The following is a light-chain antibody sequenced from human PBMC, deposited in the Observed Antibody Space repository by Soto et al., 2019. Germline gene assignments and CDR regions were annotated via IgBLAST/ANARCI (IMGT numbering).Light chain of an antibody. CDR1: SSDVGGYNS. CDR2: EVS. J-gene: IGLJ2*01. CDR3: SSFGGSDNVV. V-gene: IGLV2-8*01. Sequence: QSALTQPPSASGSPGQSVTISCTGTSSDVGGYNSVSWYQQHPGKAPKLMIYEVSQRPSGVPVRFSGSKSGNTASLTVSGLQAEDEADYYCSSFGGSDNVVFGGGTQLTVL.